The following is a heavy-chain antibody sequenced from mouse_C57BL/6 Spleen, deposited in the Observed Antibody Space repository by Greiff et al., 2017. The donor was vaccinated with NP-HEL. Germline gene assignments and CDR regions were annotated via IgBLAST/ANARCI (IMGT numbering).Heavy chain of an antibody. J-gene: IGHJ2*01. CDR3: ARSGFYYSNFLPDH. D-gene: IGHD2-5*01. CDR2: IDPANGNT. V-gene: IGHV14-3*01. Sequence: VQLQQSVAELVRPGASVKLSCTASGFNIKNTYMHWVKQRPEQGLEWIGRIDPANGNTKYAPKFQGKATITADTSSNTAYLQLSRLASEDTAIHYRARSGFYYSNFLPDHRGQGPTPPGSS. CDR1: GFNIKNTY.